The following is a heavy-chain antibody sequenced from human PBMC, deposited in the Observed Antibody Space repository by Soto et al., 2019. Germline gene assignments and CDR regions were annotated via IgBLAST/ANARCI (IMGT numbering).Heavy chain of an antibody. J-gene: IGHJ4*02. CDR2: INHSGGT. D-gene: IGHD3-22*01. CDR3: ARGSVDTVDSSGFYEY. V-gene: IGHV4-34*01. CDR1: GVSFSAYY. Sequence: SETLSLTCAVYGVSFSAYYWSWFRRPPGKGLEWIGVINHSGGTSYNPSLKRPVTISVDTSKSQFSLKMSSVTAADRTVYYCARGSVDTVDSSGFYEYCGQGTPVTVSS.